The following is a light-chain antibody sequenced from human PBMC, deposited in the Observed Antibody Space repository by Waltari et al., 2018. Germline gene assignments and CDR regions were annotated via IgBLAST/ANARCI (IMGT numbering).Light chain of an antibody. J-gene: IGLJ2*01. CDR1: SSDIGSYNL. CDR3: SSNAAGSSYVV. Sequence: QSALTQPASVSGSPGQSITISCTGTSSDIGSYNLVSWYQQHPGKVPHIIIYEVIQRPSGISDRFSGSKSGNTASLTISGLQAEDEADYYCSSNAAGSSYVVFGGGTRLTVL. V-gene: IGLV2-23*02. CDR2: EVI.